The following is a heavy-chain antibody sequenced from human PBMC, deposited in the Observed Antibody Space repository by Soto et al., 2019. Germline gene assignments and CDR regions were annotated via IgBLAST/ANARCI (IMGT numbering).Heavy chain of an antibody. D-gene: IGHD3-16*01. V-gene: IGHV3-30-3*01. J-gene: IGHJ5*02. CDR3: ASVGALEITTTWESNWFGP. CDR1: GFTFSSYA. Sequence: GGSLRLSCAASGFTFSSYAMHWVRQAPGKGLEWVAVISYDGSNKYYADSVKGRFTISRDNSKNTLYLQMNSLRAEDTAVYYCASVGALEITTTWESNWFGPWGQGTLVTVCS. CDR2: ISYDGSNK.